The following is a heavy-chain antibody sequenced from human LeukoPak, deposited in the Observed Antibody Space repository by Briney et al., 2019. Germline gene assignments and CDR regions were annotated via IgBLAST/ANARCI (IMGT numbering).Heavy chain of an antibody. CDR1: GFTFSSYW. D-gene: IGHD4-17*01. J-gene: IGHJ4*02. CDR2: INTDGSST. Sequence: GGSLRLSCAASGFTFSSYWMHWVRQAPGEGLVWVSRINTDGSSTSYADSVKGRFTISSDNAKNTLYLQMNSLTAEDTAVYYCARDDYGDYGDYWGQGTLVTVSS. V-gene: IGHV3-74*01. CDR3: ARDDYGDYGDY.